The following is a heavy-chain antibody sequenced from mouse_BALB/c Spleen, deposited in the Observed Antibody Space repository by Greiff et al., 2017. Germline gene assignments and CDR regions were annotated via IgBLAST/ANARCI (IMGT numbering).Heavy chain of an antibody. CDR3: ARSGEYGNYVDY. J-gene: IGHJ2*01. D-gene: IGHD2-10*02. CDR2: IYPGDGDT. V-gene: IGHV1-80*01. CDR1: GYAFSSYW. Sequence: QVQLQQSGAELVRPGSSVKISCKASGYAFSSYWMNWVKQRPGQGLEWIGQIYPGDGDTNYNGKFKGKATLTADKSSSTAYMQLSSLTSEDSAVYFCARSGEYGNYVDYWGQGTTLTVSS.